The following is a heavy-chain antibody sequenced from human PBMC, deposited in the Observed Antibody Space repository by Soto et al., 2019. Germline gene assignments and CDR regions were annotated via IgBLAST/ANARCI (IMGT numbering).Heavy chain of an antibody. D-gene: IGHD2-21*02. CDR1: GGSISSYY. CDR3: ARVGYCGGDCSFPDY. J-gene: IGHJ4*02. V-gene: IGHV4-59*01. Sequence: PSETLSLTCTVSGGSISSYYWSWIRQPPGKGLEWIGYFYYSGSTNYNPSLKSRVTISVDTSKNQFSLKLSSVTAADTAVYYCARVGYCGGDCSFPDYWGQGTQVTVSS. CDR2: FYYSGST.